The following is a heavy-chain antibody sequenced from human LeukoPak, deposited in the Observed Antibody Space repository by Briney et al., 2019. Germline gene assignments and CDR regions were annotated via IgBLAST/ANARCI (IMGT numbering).Heavy chain of an antibody. V-gene: IGHV3-23*01. CDR2: FSLSGGST. D-gene: IGHD2-2*01. Sequence: PAGYLRLSSAASGFTCSAYAMSWVRHGPGQGLEWGSSFSLSGGSTYSAGCVKGRFTISRDNSQNTLYLQRTGLRAEDTAVYSGATSRSGGVVPASIAYWGQGTLGTVSS. CDR1: GFTCSAYA. J-gene: IGHJ4*02. CDR3: ATSRSGGVVPASIAY.